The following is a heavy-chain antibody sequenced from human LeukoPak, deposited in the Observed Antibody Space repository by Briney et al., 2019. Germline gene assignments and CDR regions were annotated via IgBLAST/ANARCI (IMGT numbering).Heavy chain of an antibody. D-gene: IGHD3-22*01. CDR2: FDPEDGET. CDR3: ATPYYYDSSGYYRSFDY. J-gene: IGHJ4*02. Sequence: GASVKVSCKVSGYTLTELSMHWVRQAPGKGLEWMGGFDPEDGETIYAQKFQGRVTVTEDTSTDTAYMELSSLRSEDTAVYYCATPYYYDSSGYYRSFDYWGQGTLVTVSS. V-gene: IGHV1-24*01. CDR1: GYTLTELS.